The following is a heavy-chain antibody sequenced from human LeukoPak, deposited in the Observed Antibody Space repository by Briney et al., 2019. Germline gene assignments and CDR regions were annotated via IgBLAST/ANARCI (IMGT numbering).Heavy chain of an antibody. D-gene: IGHD2-15*01. CDR3: ARDRGDCSGGSCYIDY. CDR2: INWNGGST. CDR1: GFTFDDYG. J-gene: IGHJ4*02. Sequence: GGSLRLSCAASGFTFDDYGMSWVRQAPGKGLEWVSGINWNGGSTGYADSVKGRFTISRDNAKNSLYLQMNSLGAEDTALYYCARDRGDCSGGSCYIDYWGQGTLVTVSS. V-gene: IGHV3-20*04.